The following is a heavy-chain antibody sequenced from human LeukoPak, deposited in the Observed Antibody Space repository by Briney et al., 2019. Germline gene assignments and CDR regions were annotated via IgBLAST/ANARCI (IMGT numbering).Heavy chain of an antibody. J-gene: IGHJ4*02. CDR2: VYTSGST. Sequence: SESLFLTCTVSGGSISSGSYYWSWIRQPAGKGLEWIGRVYTSGSTNYNPSLKSRVTISVDTSKNQFSLKLSSVTAADTAVYYCAREKTYYDFWSGYYNPLDYWGQGTLVTVSS. CDR3: AREKTYYDFWSGYYNPLDY. V-gene: IGHV4-61*02. CDR1: GGSISSGSYY. D-gene: IGHD3-3*01.